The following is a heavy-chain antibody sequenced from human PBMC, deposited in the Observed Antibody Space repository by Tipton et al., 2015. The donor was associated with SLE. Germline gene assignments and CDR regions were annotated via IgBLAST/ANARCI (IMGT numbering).Heavy chain of an antibody. CDR2: ISYNGNT. D-gene: IGHD7-27*01. Sequence: TLSLTCTVSGASIVSTTYYWGWIRQPPGKGLEWIGTISYNGNTYYNPSLKSRVTISVHMSKNQFSLNLTSVTAADTAVYYCARDPNGGYGSFDYWGLGALVTVSS. J-gene: IGHJ4*02. CDR3: ARDPNGGYGSFDY. V-gene: IGHV4-39*07. CDR1: GASIVSTTYY.